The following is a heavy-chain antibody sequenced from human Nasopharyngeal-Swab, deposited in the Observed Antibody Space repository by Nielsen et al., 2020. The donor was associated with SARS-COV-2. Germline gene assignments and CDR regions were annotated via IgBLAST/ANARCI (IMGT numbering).Heavy chain of an antibody. CDR3: ARDFLTGSTTSPIHY. V-gene: IGHV3-7*01. D-gene: IGHD7-27*01. CDR2: IKQDGSEK. Sequence: WIRQPPGKGLEWVANIKQDGSEKYYVDSVKGRFTISRDNARKSLYLRMNSLRAEDTAVYYCARDFLTGSTTSPIHYWGQGTLVTVSS. J-gene: IGHJ4*02.